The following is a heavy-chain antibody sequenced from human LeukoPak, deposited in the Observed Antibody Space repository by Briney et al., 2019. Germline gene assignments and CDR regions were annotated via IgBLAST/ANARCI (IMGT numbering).Heavy chain of an antibody. V-gene: IGHV4-30-4*07. Sequence: SETLSLTCAVSGGSISSGGYSWSWIRQPPGKGLEWIGYIYYSGSTYYNPSLKSRVTISVDTSKNQFSLKLSSVTAADTAVYYCARDAFDIWGQGTMVTVSS. CDR2: IYYSGST. J-gene: IGHJ3*02. CDR3: ARDAFDI. CDR1: GGSISSGGYS.